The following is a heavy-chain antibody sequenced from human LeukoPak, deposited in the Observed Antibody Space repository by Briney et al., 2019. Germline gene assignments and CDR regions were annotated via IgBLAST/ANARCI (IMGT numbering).Heavy chain of an antibody. D-gene: IGHD3-9*01. V-gene: IGHV4-34*01. CDR1: GGSFSGYY. CDR3: ARSPGDYYDIFTGYYTPDY. J-gene: IGHJ4*02. CDR2: INHSGST. Sequence: SETLSLTCAVYGGSFSGYYWSWIRQPPGKGLEWIGEINHSGSTNYNPSLKSRVTISVDTSKNQFSLKLSSVTAADTAVYYCARSPGDYYDIFTGYYTPDYWGQGTLVTVSS.